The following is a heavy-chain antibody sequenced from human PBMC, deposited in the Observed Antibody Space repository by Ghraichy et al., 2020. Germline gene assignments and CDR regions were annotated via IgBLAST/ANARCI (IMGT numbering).Heavy chain of an antibody. Sequence: GESLNISCAASGFIFSNYAMTWVRQAPGKGLEWVSSITGTGANTYYEDSVKGRFTISRDNSKNTLYLQMNSLRAEDTAVYYCAKDDYCSGATCATYYYYGLDLWGRGRLVTVSS. J-gene: IGHJ5*02. D-gene: IGHD2-15*01. CDR3: AKDDYCSGATCATYYYYGLDL. CDR2: ITGTGANT. CDR1: GFIFSNYA. V-gene: IGHV3-23*01.